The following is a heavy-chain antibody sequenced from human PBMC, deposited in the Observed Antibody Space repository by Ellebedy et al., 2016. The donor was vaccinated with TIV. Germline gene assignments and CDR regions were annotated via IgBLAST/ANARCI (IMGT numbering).Heavy chain of an antibody. Sequence: GESLKISCAASGFTFSSYAMSWVRQAPGKGLEWVSAISGSGGSTYYADSVKGRFTISRDNSKNTLYLQMNSLRAEDTAVYCCAKTLISMKVVVITTYFDNWGQGTLVTVSS. CDR3: AKTLISMKVVVITTYFDN. CDR1: GFTFSSYA. V-gene: IGHV3-23*01. D-gene: IGHD3-22*01. CDR2: ISGSGGST. J-gene: IGHJ4*02.